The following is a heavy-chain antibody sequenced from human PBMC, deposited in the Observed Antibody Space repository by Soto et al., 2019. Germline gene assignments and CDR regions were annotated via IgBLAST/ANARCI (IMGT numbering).Heavy chain of an antibody. CDR2: ISGSGGST. D-gene: IGHD4-17*01. Sequence: EVQLLESGGGLVQPGGSLRLSCAASGFTFSSYAMSWVRQAPGKGLEWVSAISGSGGSTYYADSVKGRFTISRDNSKNTLYLQMNSLRAEDTAVYYCAKDGRGAMTTVTCFDYWGQVTLVTVSA. CDR3: AKDGRGAMTTVTCFDY. J-gene: IGHJ4*02. CDR1: GFTFSSYA. V-gene: IGHV3-23*01.